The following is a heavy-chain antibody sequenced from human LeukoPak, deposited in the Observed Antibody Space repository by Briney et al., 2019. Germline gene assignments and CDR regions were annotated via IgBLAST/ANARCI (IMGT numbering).Heavy chain of an antibody. Sequence: PSETLSLTCAVYGGSFSGYYWSWIRQPPGKGLDCIVEINHSGSTNCNPSLKSRVTISVDTSKNQFSLKLSSVTAADTAVYYCARGRPPRGVIITRRYFDYWGQGTLVTVSS. V-gene: IGHV4-34*01. J-gene: IGHJ4*02. CDR1: GGSFSGYY. CDR2: INHSGST. CDR3: ARGRPPRGVIITRRYFDY. D-gene: IGHD3-10*01.